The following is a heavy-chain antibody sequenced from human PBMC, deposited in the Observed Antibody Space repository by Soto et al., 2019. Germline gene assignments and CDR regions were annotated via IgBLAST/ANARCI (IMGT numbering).Heavy chain of an antibody. V-gene: IGHV3-30-3*01. CDR1: GFTFSSYA. Sequence: GGSLRLSCAASGFTFSSYAMHWVRQAPGKGLERVAVISYDGSNKYYADSVKGRFTISRDNSKNTLYLQMNGLRAEVTVVYYCASTPPKNWFDPWGQGTLVTVSS. J-gene: IGHJ5*02. CDR2: ISYDGSNK. CDR3: ASTPPKNWFDP.